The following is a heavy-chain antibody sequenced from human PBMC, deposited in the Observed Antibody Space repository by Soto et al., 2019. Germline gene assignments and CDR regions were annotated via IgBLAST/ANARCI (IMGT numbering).Heavy chain of an antibody. CDR2: IYPDDSDT. D-gene: IGHD2-2*01. V-gene: IGHV5-51*01. CDR3: ARRGKEFTRSFWFDP. Sequence: EVQLVQSGAELKKPGESLKISCKGSGYIFTSYWIAWVRQMPGKGLEWMGIIYPDDSDTRYSPSFQGQVTISVDKSISTAYLQWSSLKASDTAMYYCARRGKEFTRSFWFDPWGQGTLVAVSS. J-gene: IGHJ5*02. CDR1: GYIFTSYW.